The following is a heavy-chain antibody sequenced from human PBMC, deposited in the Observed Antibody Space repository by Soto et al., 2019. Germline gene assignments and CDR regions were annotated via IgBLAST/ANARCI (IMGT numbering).Heavy chain of an antibody. Sequence: QVQLVQSGAAVKKPGSSVNVSCKASGGTFSSYAISWVRQAPGQGLEWMGGIIPIFGTANYAQKFQGRVTITADESTSTAYMELSSLRSEDTAVYYCARDPPFERSGGGWRSLWGQGTLVTVSS. CDR2: IIPIFGTA. CDR1: GGTFSSYA. CDR3: ARDPPFERSGGGWRSL. D-gene: IGHD2-15*01. J-gene: IGHJ4*02. V-gene: IGHV1-69*12.